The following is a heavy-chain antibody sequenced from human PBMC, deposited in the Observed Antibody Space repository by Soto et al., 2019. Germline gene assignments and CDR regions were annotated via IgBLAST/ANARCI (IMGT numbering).Heavy chain of an antibody. CDR2: SSATGAGT. V-gene: IGHV3-23*01. D-gene: IGHD1-7*01. CDR1: GFTFSSYG. CDR3: AKDRRAGGNYGFYSDF. J-gene: IGHJ4*02. Sequence: GGSLRLSCAASGFTFSSYGMTWVRQAPGKGLEWVSFSSATGAGTYYADSVKGRFTISRDNSKNTLYLQMASLRADDTAVYYCAKDRRAGGNYGFYSDFWGQGALVTVSS.